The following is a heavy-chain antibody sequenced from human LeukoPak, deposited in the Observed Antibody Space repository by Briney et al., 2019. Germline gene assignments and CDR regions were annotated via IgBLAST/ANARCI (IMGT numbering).Heavy chain of an antibody. Sequence: PSETLSLTCTVSGTSISSYYWSWVRQPPGHGLEWIGYIRNSVTSYTDNPPLQSRATISVDTSKNQFSMKRTSMTAADTAAQYWVVSPRLDTWGQGILVTVSS. J-gene: IGHJ5*02. CDR3: VVSPRLDT. D-gene: IGHD2-21*01. CDR1: GTSISSYY. CDR2: IRNSVTSY. V-gene: IGHV4-59*03.